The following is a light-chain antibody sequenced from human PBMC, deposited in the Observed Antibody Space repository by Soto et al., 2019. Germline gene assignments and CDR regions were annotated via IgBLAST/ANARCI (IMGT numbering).Light chain of an antibody. Sequence: EIVLTHSPGTLSWSRGEIATLSVGASQSVSSYYLAWYQQKPGQAPRLLIYAASSRATGIPDRFSGGGSGTDFTLTISRLEPEDFAVYYCQQCGSSPWTFGQGTKVDIK. J-gene: IGKJ1*01. CDR1: QSVSSYY. V-gene: IGKV3-20*01. CDR2: AAS. CDR3: QQCGSSPWT.